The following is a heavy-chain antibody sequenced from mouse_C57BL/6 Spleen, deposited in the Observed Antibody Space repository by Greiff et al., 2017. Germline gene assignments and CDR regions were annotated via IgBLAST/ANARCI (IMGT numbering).Heavy chain of an antibody. CDR1: GYAFSSYW. V-gene: IGHV1-80*01. CDR3: ARSSSGSGGFAY. Sequence: VKLLESGAELVKPGASVKISCKASGYAFSSYWMNWVKQRPGKGLEWIGQIYPGDGDTNYNGKFKGKATLTADKSSSTAYMQLSSLTSEDSAVYFCARSSSGSGGFAYWGQGTLVTVSA. D-gene: IGHD3-2*02. J-gene: IGHJ3*01. CDR2: IYPGDGDT.